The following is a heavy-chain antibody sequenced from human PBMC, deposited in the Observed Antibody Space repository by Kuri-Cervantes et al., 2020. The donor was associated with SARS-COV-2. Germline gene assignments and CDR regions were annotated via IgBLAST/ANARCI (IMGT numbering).Heavy chain of an antibody. CDR2: INPDSGGT. J-gene: IGHJ6*03. CDR3: ARLAVYYYYMDV. Sequence: ASVKVSCKASGYTFTGHYIHWVRQAPGQGLEWMGWINPDSGGTNFAQRFQGRVTMTRDTSISTAYLELARLTSDDTAVYYCARLAVYYYYMDVWGKGTTVTVSS. V-gene: IGHV1-2*02. CDR1: GYTFTGHY. D-gene: IGHD6-19*01.